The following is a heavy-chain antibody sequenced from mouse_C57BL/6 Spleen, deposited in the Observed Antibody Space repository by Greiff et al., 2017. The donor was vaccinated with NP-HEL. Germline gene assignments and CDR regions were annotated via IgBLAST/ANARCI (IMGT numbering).Heavy chain of an antibody. Sequence: QVQLQQPGAGLVQPGASVKLSCKASGYTFTSYGMRWVKQRPGRGLEWIGRIDPNRGGTKYNEKFKSKATLTVDKPSSTAYMQLSSLTSEDSAVYYCARTAVVSTNYFDYWGQGTTLTVSS. CDR3: ARTAVVSTNYFDY. V-gene: IGHV1-72*01. D-gene: IGHD1-1*01. J-gene: IGHJ2*01. CDR1: GYTFTSYG. CDR2: IDPNRGGT.